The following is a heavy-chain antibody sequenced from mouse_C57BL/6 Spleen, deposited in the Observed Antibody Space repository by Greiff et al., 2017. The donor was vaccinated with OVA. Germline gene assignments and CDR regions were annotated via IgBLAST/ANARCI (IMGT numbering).Heavy chain of an antibody. J-gene: IGHJ3*01. Sequence: EVQRVESGGGLVKPGGSLKLSCAASGFTFSDYGMHWVRQAPEKGLEWVAYISSGSSTNYYADTMKGRFTISRDNARNTLFLQMTSLRSEDSAMYCGARLLRQKFAYWGQGTLVTVSA. CDR2: ISSGSSTN. CDR1: GFTFSDYG. D-gene: IGHD2-4*01. CDR3: ARLLRQKFAY. V-gene: IGHV5-17*01.